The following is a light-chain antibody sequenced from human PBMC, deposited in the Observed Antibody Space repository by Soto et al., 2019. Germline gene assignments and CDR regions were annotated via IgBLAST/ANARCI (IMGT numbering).Light chain of an antibody. CDR3: QHYGGLVWA. CDR2: GVS. J-gene: IGKJ1*01. V-gene: IGKV3-20*01. CDR1: QSITRSF. Sequence: EIVLTQSPDTLSVSPGERVTLSCRASQSITRSFLAWYQQKPGQAPRLVLYGVSKRATGVPDRFSGSGSGTDFTLTISRLEAEDCAVYYCQHYGGLVWACGQGTKVEIK.